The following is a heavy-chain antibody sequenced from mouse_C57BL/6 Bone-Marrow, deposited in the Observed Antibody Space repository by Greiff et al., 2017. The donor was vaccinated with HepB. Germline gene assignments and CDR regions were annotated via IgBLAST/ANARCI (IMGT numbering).Heavy chain of an antibody. Sequence: QVQLQQSGPELVKPGASVKISCKASGYAFSSSWMNWVKQRPGKGLEWIGRIYPGDGDTNYNGKFKGKATLTADKSSSTAYMQLSSLTSEDSAVYFCARSGGWLLRFLDYWGQGTTLTVSS. CDR2: IYPGDGDT. J-gene: IGHJ2*01. CDR1: GYAFSSSW. CDR3: ARSGGWLLRFLDY. D-gene: IGHD2-3*01. V-gene: IGHV1-82*01.